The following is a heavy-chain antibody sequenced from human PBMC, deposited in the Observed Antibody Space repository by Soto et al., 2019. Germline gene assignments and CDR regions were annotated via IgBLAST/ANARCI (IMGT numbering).Heavy chain of an antibody. D-gene: IGHD3-16*01. CDR2: IRGTAT. J-gene: IGHJ5*02. CDR3: AKCAVLITTSGGWCNWFDP. Sequence: EVQLLESGGTLVQPGESLRLSCEVSGFSFSSFAMHWVRQAPGEGLEWVSSIRGTATSYADSVKGRFTISRDNSKNTVYLQMNTLRGEDTAVYYCAKCAVLITTSGGWCNWFDPWGQGTLVIVSS. V-gene: IGHV3-23*01. CDR1: GFSFSSFA.